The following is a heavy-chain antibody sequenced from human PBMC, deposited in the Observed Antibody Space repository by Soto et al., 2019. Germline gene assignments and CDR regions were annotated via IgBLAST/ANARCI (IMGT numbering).Heavy chain of an antibody. CDR2: IYYSGST. J-gene: IGHJ4*02. CDR3: ARVNGYSYGYNLDH. CDR1: GGSISSYY. V-gene: IGHV4-59*01. D-gene: IGHD5-18*01. Sequence: QVQLQESGPGLVKPSETLSLTCTVSGGSISSYYWSWIRQPPGKGLEWIGYIYYSGSTNYNPSLKSRVTISVDTSKNQFSLKLTSVTAADTVVYYCARVNGYSYGYNLDHWGQGTLVTVSS.